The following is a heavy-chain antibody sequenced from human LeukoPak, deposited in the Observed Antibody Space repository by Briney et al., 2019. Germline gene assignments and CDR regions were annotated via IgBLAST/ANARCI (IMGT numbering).Heavy chain of an antibody. D-gene: IGHD3-22*01. CDR3: ARAYYDTSGYPGWYFDL. CDR1: GGSISSYY. V-gene: IGHV4-4*07. CDR2: IYTSGST. J-gene: IGHJ2*01. Sequence: SETLSLTCTVSGGSISSYYWSWIRQPAGKGLQWIGRIYTSGSTNYNPYLKSRVTMSVDASKNQFSLKLTSVTAADTAVYYCARAYYDTSGYPGWYFDLWGRGTLVTVSS.